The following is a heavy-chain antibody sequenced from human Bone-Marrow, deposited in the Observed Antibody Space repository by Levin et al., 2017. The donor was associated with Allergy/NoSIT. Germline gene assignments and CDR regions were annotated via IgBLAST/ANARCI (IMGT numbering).Heavy chain of an antibody. CDR1: GYRFNTYG. D-gene: IGHD2-21*01. CDR3: ARVGRGCGGDCYFGYFDY. J-gene: IGHJ4*02. V-gene: IGHV1-18*01. CDR2: ISGHTGHT. Sequence: GASVKVSCKASGYRFNTYGITWVRQAPGQGLEWMGWISGHTGHTDYAQNLQGRVTMTRDSSTSTAFMELTGLTSDDTAVYYCARVGRGCGGDCYFGYFDYWGQGSLVIVSS.